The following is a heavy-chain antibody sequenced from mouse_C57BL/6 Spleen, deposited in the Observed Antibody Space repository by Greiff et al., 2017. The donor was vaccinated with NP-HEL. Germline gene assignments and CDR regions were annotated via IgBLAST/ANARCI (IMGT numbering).Heavy chain of an antibody. CDR1: GYTFTSYW. J-gene: IGHJ2*01. CDR2: IDPSDSYT. CDR3: AIITTVGGNFDY. D-gene: IGHD1-1*01. V-gene: IGHV1-69*01. Sequence: QVQLQQSGAELVLPGASVKLSCKASGYTFTSYWMHWVKQRPGQGLEWIGEIDPSDSYTNYNQKFKGKSTLTVDKSSSTAYMQLSSLTSEDSAVYYCAIITTVGGNFDYWGQGTTLTVSS.